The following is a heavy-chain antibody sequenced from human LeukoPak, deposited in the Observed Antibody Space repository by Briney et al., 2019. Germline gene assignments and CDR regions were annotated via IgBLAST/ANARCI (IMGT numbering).Heavy chain of an antibody. CDR3: ARDAEYYDSSGYTNWFDP. CDR2: IYTSGST. CDR1: GGSISSYY. V-gene: IGHV4-4*07. J-gene: IGHJ5*02. D-gene: IGHD3-22*01. Sequence: PSETLSFTCTVSGGSISSYYWSWIRQPAGKGLEWIGRIYTSGSTNYNPSLKSRVTMSVDTSKNQFSLKLSSVTAADTAVCHCARDAEYYDSSGYTNWFDPWGQGTLVTVSS.